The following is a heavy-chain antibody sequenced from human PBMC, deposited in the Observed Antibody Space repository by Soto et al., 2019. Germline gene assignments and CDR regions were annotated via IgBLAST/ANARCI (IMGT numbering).Heavy chain of an antibody. CDR3: ARDGLNIVALDNWFDP. CDR2: ISYDGSNK. Sequence: HPGGSLRLSCAASGFTFSSYAMHWVRQAPGKGLEWVAVISYDGSNKYYADSVKGRFTISRDNSKNTLYLQMNSLRAEDTVVYYCARDGLNIVALDNWFDPWGQGTLVTVSS. CDR1: GFTFSSYA. J-gene: IGHJ5*02. D-gene: IGHD5-12*01. V-gene: IGHV3-30-3*01.